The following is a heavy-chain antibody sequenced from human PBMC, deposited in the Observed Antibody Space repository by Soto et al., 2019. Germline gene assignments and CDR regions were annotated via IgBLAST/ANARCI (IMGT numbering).Heavy chain of an antibody. V-gene: IGHV4-34*01. CDR2: INHGGST. CDR1: GESFIGYY. Sequence: QVHLQQWGAGLLKPSETLSLTCAVYGESFIGYYWTWIRQSPGKGLEWIGEINHGGSTNYNPSLKSRVTISIDTSKNQFSLKLTSVTAADTSVSYCARTDIVTTNWFDPWGQGTLVTVSS. CDR3: ARTDIVTTNWFDP. D-gene: IGHD5-12*01. J-gene: IGHJ5*02.